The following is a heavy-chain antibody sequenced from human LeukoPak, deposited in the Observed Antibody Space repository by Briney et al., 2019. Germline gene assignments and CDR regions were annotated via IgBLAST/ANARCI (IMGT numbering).Heavy chain of an antibody. Sequence: GASMRVSCKASGGTFRKYAISWVRQAPGQGLEWMGRIIPIHGTANYAQKFQGRVTITTDESTSTAYMELSSLRSEDTAIYYCARDGLFYHDNSGGDLTWGQGTMVTVSS. J-gene: IGHJ3*01. CDR3: ARDGLFYHDNSGGDLT. D-gene: IGHD3-22*01. CDR2: IIPIHGTA. CDR1: GGTFRKYA. V-gene: IGHV1-69*11.